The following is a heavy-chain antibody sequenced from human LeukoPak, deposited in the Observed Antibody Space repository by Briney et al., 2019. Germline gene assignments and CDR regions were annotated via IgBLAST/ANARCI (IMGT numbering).Heavy chain of an antibody. D-gene: IGHD5-24*01. CDR3: ARLEAGRWLQKPLDY. CDR1: GFTFSDYY. V-gene: IGHV3-11*04. CDR2: ISSSGSTI. Sequence: NPGGSLRLSCATSGFTFSDYYMSWIRQAPGKGLEWVSYISSSGSTIYYADYVKGRFTLSRDNAKDSLYLQMNSLRAEDTAVYYCARLEAGRWLQKPLDYWGQGTLVTVSS. J-gene: IGHJ4*02.